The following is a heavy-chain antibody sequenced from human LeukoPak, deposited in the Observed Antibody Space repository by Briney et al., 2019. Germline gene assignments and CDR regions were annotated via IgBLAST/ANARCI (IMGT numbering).Heavy chain of an antibody. CDR3: ARHPNFSSQSRWFDP. Sequence: GESLKISCKGSGYSFSSYWIAWLRPMPGKGLEWMGIIYPGDSDTRYSPSFQGQVTISADKSTTTAYLQWSSLKASDTAMYYCARHPNFSSQSRWFDPWGQGTLVTVSS. CDR1: GYSFSSYW. CDR2: IYPGDSDT. D-gene: IGHD6-13*01. J-gene: IGHJ5*02. V-gene: IGHV5-51*01.